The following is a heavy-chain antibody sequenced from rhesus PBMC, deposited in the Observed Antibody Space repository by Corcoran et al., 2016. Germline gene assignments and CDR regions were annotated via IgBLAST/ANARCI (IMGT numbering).Heavy chain of an antibody. V-gene: IGHV4-65*02. CDR2: IATSGGST. D-gene: IGHD6-13*01. CDR1: AGPIFRSNW. CDR3: ASLLAGRGLDS. Sequence: QVQLQESGPGLVKPSETLSLTCAVSAGPIFRSNWWPWIRQPPGEGLEWIGKIATSGGSTYFNPSLVGRVIVSRDTTKNQLSLNMRSVTAADTAVYFCASLLAGRGLDSWGRGVVVTVSS. J-gene: IGHJ6*01.